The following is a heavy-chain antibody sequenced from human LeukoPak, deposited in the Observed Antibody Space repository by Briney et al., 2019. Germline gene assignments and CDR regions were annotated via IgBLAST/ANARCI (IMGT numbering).Heavy chain of an antibody. CDR1: GVTLSSYA. J-gene: IGHJ2*01. Sequence: GGSLRLSCAASGVTLSSYAMSWARQAPGKGLEWVSGISSSGSGGNTYYADSVKGRFTISRDSSKNTLFLHMNTLRAEDTAIYYCAKDRTVEASYWYFDLWGRGTLVTVSS. CDR3: AKDRTVEASYWYFDL. CDR2: ISSSGSGGNT. V-gene: IGHV3-23*01. D-gene: IGHD4-23*01.